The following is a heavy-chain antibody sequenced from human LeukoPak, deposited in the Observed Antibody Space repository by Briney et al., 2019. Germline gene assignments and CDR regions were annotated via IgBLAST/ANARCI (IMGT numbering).Heavy chain of an antibody. CDR3: ARACYYGSGSPITYYYYYYMDV. D-gene: IGHD3-10*01. Sequence: ASVKVSCKASGYTFTSYDINWVRQATGQGLEWMGWMNPNSGNTGYAQKFQGRVTMTRNTSISTAYMELSSLRSEDTAVYYCARACYYGSGSPITYYYYYYMDVWGKGTTVTISS. CDR2: MNPNSGNT. V-gene: IGHV1-8*01. CDR1: GYTFTSYD. J-gene: IGHJ6*03.